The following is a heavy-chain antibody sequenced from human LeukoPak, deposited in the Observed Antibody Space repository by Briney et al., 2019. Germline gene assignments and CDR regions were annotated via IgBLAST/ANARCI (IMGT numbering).Heavy chain of an antibody. D-gene: IGHD3-10*01. V-gene: IGHV3-23*01. J-gene: IGHJ4*02. Sequence: HPGGSLRLSCAASGFTFSSYAMSWVRQAPGKGLEWVSAISGSGGSTYYADSVKGRFTISRDNSKNTLYLQMNSLRAEDTAVYYCAKDEGLLWFGELSYFDYWGQGTLVTVSS. CDR2: ISGSGGST. CDR1: GFTFSSYA. CDR3: AKDEGLLWFGELSYFDY.